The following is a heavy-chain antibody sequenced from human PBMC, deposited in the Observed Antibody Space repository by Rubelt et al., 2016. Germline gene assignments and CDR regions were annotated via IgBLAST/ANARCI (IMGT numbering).Heavy chain of an antibody. CDR1: GYTFTSYY. CDR2: INPSGGST. J-gene: IGHJ6*02. V-gene: IGHV1-46*01. Sequence: QVQLVQSGAEVKKPGASVKVSCKASGYTFTSYYMHWVRQAPGQGLEWMGIINPSGGSTSYAQKFQGRVTMTRDTSTSTVYMELSSLRSEDTAVYFCARRVEPYYYGMDVWGQGTTVTVPS. CDR3: ARRVEPYYYGMDV. D-gene: IGHD3-3*01.